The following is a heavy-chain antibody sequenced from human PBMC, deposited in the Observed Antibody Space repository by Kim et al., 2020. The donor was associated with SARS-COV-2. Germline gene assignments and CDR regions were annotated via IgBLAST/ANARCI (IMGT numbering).Heavy chain of an antibody. J-gene: IGHJ4*02. CDR2: ISYDGSNK. CDR1: GFTFSSYA. D-gene: IGHD3-9*01. CDR3: AREGGNYDILTGYGVYFDY. V-gene: IGHV3-30*04. Sequence: GGSLRLSCAASGFTFSSYAMHWVRQAPGKGLEWVAVISYDGSNKYYADSVKGRFTISRDNSKNTLYLQMNSLRAEDTAVYYCAREGGNYDILTGYGVYFDYWGQGTLVTVSS.